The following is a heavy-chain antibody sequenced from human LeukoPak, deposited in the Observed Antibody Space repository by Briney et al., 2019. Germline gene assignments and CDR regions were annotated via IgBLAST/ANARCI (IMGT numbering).Heavy chain of an antibody. J-gene: IGHJ4*02. CDR1: GFTVSSNY. CDR2: VYSGGSI. V-gene: IGHV3-66*02. D-gene: IGHD6-13*01. Sequence: GGSLRLSCAPSGFTVSSNYMSWVRQAPGKGLEWVSVVYSGGSIYYADSVKGRFTISRDNSKNTLYLQMNSLRAEDTAMYYCVRSSIWYRVSDLWGQGTLVTVSS. CDR3: VRSSIWYRVSDL.